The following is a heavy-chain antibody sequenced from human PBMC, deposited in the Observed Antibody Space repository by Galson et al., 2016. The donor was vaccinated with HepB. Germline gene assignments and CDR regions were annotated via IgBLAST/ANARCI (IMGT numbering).Heavy chain of an antibody. D-gene: IGHD4-17*01. CDR1: GFTFSIYA. CDR3: KRDPNDYGDLNYFDP. J-gene: IGHJ5*02. CDR2: LSSRSTYI. V-gene: IGHV3-21*01. Sequence: SLRLSCAASGFTFSIYAMSWVRQAPGKGLEWVSSLSSRSTYIYYADSVQGRFTISRDNAKNSLFLQMTSLRVEETAVYFGKRDPNDYGDLNYFDPWGKGTLVTVSS.